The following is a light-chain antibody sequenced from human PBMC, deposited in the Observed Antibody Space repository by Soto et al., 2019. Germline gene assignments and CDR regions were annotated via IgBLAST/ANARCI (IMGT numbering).Light chain of an antibody. CDR2: KAS. V-gene: IGKV1-5*03. Sequence: DIQMTQSPSTVSATVGDRVTITCRASQSISSWLAWFQQKPGKAPKLLIYKASSLESGVPSRFSGSGSGTDFTLTISSLQPDDFATYYCQQYNIYPWTFGQGTKVDI. CDR1: QSISSW. CDR3: QQYNIYPWT. J-gene: IGKJ1*01.